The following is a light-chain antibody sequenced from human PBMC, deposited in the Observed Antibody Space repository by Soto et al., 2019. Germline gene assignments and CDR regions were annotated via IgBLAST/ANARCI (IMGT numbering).Light chain of an antibody. Sequence: DIQMTQSPSTLSASVGDRVTITCRASQSISSWLAWYQQKPGKAPKLLIYKASSLESGVPSRFSGSGSGTEFTLTISRLEPEDFALYFCHRYGDSPLTFGGGTKVDIK. CDR1: QSISSW. CDR2: KAS. J-gene: IGKJ4*01. V-gene: IGKV1-5*03. CDR3: HRYGDSPLT.